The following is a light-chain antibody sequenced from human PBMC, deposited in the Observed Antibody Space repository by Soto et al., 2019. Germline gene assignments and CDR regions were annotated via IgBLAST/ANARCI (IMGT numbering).Light chain of an antibody. CDR2: GAS. Sequence: EVVLTQSPATLSLSPGERATLYCTASQNVRTFLDWYQQKPGQAPRLLIYGASNRATVIPARFSGSGSGTDFTLTSSSLESEDFAVYYCQQHSHWPPWTFGQGTRVEIQ. CDR1: QNVRTF. V-gene: IGKV3-11*01. CDR3: QQHSHWPPWT. J-gene: IGKJ1*01.